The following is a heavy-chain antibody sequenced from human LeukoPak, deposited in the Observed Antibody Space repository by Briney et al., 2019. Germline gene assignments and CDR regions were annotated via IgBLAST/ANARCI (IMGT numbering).Heavy chain of an antibody. V-gene: IGHV4-61*02. CDR3: ARAPGYSSGWYLDY. CDR1: GGSISSGSYY. D-gene: IGHD6-19*01. Sequence: SSETLSLTCTVSGGSISSGSYYWSWIRQPAGKGLEWIGRIYTSGSTNYNPSLKSRVTISVDTSKNQFSLKLSSVTAADTPLYYYARAPGYSSGWYLDYWGQGTLVTVSS. CDR2: IYTSGST. J-gene: IGHJ4*02.